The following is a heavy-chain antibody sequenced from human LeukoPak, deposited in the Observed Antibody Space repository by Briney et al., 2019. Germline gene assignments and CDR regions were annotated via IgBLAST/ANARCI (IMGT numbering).Heavy chain of an antibody. CDR3: ARKSSGWDGDNWFDP. V-gene: IGHV3-30*14. Sequence: PGGSLRLSCAASGLTFSSHWMHWVRQAPGKGLEWVAVISYDGSNKYYADSVKGRFTISRDNSKNTLYLQMNSLRAEDTAVYYCARKSSGWDGDNWFDPWGQGTLVTVSS. D-gene: IGHD6-19*01. CDR2: ISYDGSNK. J-gene: IGHJ5*02. CDR1: GLTFSSHW.